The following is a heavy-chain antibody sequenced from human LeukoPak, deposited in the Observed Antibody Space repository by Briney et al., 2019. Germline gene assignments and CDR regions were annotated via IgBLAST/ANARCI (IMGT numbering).Heavy chain of an antibody. CDR3: AATYCGGDCYPDAFDI. CDR1: GYRFTSYW. J-gene: IGHJ3*02. V-gene: IGHV5-51*01. D-gene: IGHD2-21*02. CDR2: IYAGDSDT. Sequence: GESLKISCKGSGYRFTSYWIGWVRQMPGRGLEWMGIIYAGDSDTRYSPSFQGQVTISADKSISTAYLQWSSLKASDTAMYYCAATYCGGDCYPDAFDIWGQGTMVTVSS.